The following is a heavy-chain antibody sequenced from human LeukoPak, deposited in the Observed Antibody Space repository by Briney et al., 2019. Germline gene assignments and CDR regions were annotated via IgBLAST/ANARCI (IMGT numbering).Heavy chain of an antibody. Sequence: PGGPLRLSCAASGFTFSSYAMHWVRQAPGKGLEWVSSISSTSAYIYYAESVKGRFSISRDNVDNVVHLQMSSLRNEDTAFYYCARVSVAGPTGWFDSWGQGTLVTVSS. CDR1: GFTFSSYA. CDR3: ARVSVAGPTGWFDS. D-gene: IGHD6-19*01. V-gene: IGHV3-21*01. J-gene: IGHJ5*01. CDR2: ISSTSAYI.